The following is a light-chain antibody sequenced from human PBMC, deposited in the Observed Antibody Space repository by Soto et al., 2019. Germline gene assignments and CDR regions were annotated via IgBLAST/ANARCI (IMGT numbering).Light chain of an antibody. V-gene: IGKV3-15*01. J-gene: IGKJ4*01. CDR3: QQYKNWPPLT. CDR2: GAF. Sequence: EIVMTQSPATLSVSPGETATLSCRASQSVSYNLAWYQQKPGQGPRLLIYGAFTRATGIPARFSGSGSGTDCTLTISRLQSEDFAGYYCQQYKNWPPLTFGGGTKVEIK. CDR1: QSVSYN.